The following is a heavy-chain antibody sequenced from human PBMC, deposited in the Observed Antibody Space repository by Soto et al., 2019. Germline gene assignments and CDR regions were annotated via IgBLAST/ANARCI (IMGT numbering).Heavy chain of an antibody. J-gene: IGHJ4*02. CDR3: ARSRAGGTWEQYPSFYFDY. V-gene: IGHV1-18*01. CDR2: ISTYNGDR. CDR1: GYTFTNYG. Sequence: APVKVSCKASGYTFTNYGISWVRQAPRQGLEWLGWISTYNGDRDFAQKVQGRVTMTTDTSTTTAYMELRSLRSDDTAVYYCARSRAGGTWEQYPSFYFDYWGQGALVTVSS. D-gene: IGHD1-26*01.